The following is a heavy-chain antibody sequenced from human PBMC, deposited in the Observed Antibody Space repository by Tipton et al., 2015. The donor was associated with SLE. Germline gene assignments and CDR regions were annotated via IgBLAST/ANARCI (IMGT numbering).Heavy chain of an antibody. Sequence: TLSLTCTVSCGSISRYYCGWLRPPAGKGLEWIGRIYTGGQTKYNPSLEGRVTLSVDAAKDQFSLRLTSVTAVDTAVYYCVVCSPSSCSYFDYGGQGRLVTVSS. J-gene: IGHJ4*02. CDR3: VVCSPSSCSYFDY. CDR1: CGSISRYY. CDR2: IYTGGQT. D-gene: IGHD2-2*01. V-gene: IGHV4-4*07.